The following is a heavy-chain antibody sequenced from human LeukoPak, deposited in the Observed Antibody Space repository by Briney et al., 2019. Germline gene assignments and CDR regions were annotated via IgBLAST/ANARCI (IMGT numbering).Heavy chain of an antibody. CDR2: IYHSGST. D-gene: IGHD3-22*01. Sequence: PSETLSLTCAVAGGSISSSNWWSWVRQPPGKGLEWIGEIYHSGSTNYNPSLKSRVTISVDTSKNQFSLKLSSVTAADTAVYYCARGSDSSGYYFFPNFDYWGQGTLVTVSS. CDR1: GGSISSSNW. CDR3: ARGSDSSGYYFFPNFDY. V-gene: IGHV4-4*02. J-gene: IGHJ4*02.